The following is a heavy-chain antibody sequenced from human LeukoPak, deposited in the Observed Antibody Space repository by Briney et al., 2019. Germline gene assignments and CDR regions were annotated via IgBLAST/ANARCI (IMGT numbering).Heavy chain of an antibody. V-gene: IGHV4-59*13. CDR1: GGSISSYY. Sequence: SETLSLTCTVSGGSISSYYWSWIRQPPGKGLGWIGYIYYSGTTNYNPSLKSRITISVDTSKNQFSLKLSSVTAADTAVYYCARGVGYYDNSGYFDYWGQGTLVTVSS. D-gene: IGHD3-22*01. CDR2: IYYSGTT. CDR3: ARGVGYYDNSGYFDY. J-gene: IGHJ4*02.